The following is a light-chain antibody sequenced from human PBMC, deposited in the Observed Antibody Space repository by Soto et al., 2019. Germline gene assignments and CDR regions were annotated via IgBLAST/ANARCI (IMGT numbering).Light chain of an antibody. CDR2: GAS. Sequence: EIVMTQSPATLSVSPGERATLSCRASQSVSSNLAWYQQKPGQAPRLLIYGASNRATGIPDRLSGSGSGTDFTLTISRLEPEDFEVYYCQQYGSSPWTFGQGTKVDIK. CDR1: QSVSSN. J-gene: IGKJ1*01. V-gene: IGKV3-20*01. CDR3: QQYGSSPWT.